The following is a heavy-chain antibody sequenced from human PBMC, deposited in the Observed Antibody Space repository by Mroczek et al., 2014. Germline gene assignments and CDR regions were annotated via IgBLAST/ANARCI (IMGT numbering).Heavy chain of an antibody. CDR3: ARGRYCDSISCRREFDY. CDR1: GFTFSSYA. D-gene: IGHD2/OR15-2a*01. Sequence: QVQLVQSGGGVVQPGRSLRLSCAASGFTFSSYAIHWVRQAPGKGLEWVAVISYDGSNKYYTDSVKGRFTISRDNSMNTLYLQINSLRTEDTAVYYCARGRYCDSISCRREFDYWGQGTLVTVSS. J-gene: IGHJ4*02. CDR2: ISYDGSNK. V-gene: IGHV3-30-3*01.